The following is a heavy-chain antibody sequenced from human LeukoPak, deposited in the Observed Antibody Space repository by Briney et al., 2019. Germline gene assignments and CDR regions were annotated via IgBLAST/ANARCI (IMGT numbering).Heavy chain of an antibody. D-gene: IGHD1-26*01. CDR1: GFTFSSYG. CDR3: AKDGELRYYYMDV. V-gene: IGHV3-30*18. Sequence: GGSLRLSCEASGFTFSSYGMHWVRQAPGKGLEWVAVISYDGSNKYYADSVKGRFTISRDNSKNTLYLQMNSLRAEDTAVYYCAKDGELRYYYMDVWGKGTTVTVSS. CDR2: ISYDGSNK. J-gene: IGHJ6*03.